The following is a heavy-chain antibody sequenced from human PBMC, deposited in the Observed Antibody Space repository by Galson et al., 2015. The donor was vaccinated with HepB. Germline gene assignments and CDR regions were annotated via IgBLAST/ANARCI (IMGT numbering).Heavy chain of an antibody. J-gene: IGHJ2*01. CDR3: VRDYENWGFFDL. Sequence: SLRLSCAASGFTFSSYTMNWVRQAPGKGLEWVSSISSSTRYIYYADSVKGRFTISRDNAKNSLYLQMNSLRAEDTAVYYCVRDYENWGFFDLWGRGTLVTVSS. CDR2: ISSSTRYI. CDR1: GFTFSSYT. D-gene: IGHD7-27*01. V-gene: IGHV3-21*01.